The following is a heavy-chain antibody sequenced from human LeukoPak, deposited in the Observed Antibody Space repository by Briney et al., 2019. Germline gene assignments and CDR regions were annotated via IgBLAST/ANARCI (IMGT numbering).Heavy chain of an antibody. CDR3: ARATRYFDWLLLGYYMDV. D-gene: IGHD3-9*01. V-gene: IGHV3-11*04. CDR2: ISSSGGTI. J-gene: IGHJ6*03. Sequence: GGSLRLSCAASGFTFSDYYMSWIHQAPGKGLEWVSYISSSGGTIYYADSVKGRFTISRDNAKNSLYLQMNSLRAEDTAVYYCARATRYFDWLLLGYYMDVWGKGTTVTVSS. CDR1: GFTFSDYY.